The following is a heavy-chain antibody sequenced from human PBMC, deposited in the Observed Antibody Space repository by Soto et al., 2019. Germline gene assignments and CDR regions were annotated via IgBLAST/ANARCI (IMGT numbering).Heavy chain of an antibody. Sequence: SDTLSLTFTVSGCSISSYYWSWIWQPPGKELEWIGYIYYSGSTNYNPSLKSRVTISVDTSKKQFSLKLSSVNAADTAVYYCARPNHSIAGTCDFGYWGQGTLVTVSS. CDR2: IYYSGST. D-gene: IGHD2-15*01. V-gene: IGHV4-59*01. CDR3: ARPNHSIAGTCDFGY. J-gene: IGHJ4*02. CDR1: GCSISSYY.